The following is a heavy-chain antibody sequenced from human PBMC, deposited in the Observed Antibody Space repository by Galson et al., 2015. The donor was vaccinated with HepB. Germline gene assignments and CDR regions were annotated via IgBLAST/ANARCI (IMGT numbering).Heavy chain of an antibody. Sequence: CAISGDRVSSNSAAWNWVRQSPSRGLERLGRTYYRSRWYYDYAVSVKSRITINPDTSKNQFSLQLNSVSPEDTAVYYCARAGAGYSSSWPFDYWGQGTLVTVSS. CDR2: TYYRSRWYY. CDR3: ARAGAGYSSSWPFDY. J-gene: IGHJ4*02. V-gene: IGHV6-1*01. CDR1: GDRVSSNSAA. D-gene: IGHD6-13*01.